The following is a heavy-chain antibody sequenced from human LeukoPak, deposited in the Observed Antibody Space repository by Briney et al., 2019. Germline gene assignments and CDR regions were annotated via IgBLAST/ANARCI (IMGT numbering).Heavy chain of an antibody. J-gene: IGHJ3*02. Sequence: ASVKVSCRASSYTFTGYYIHWVRQAPGQGLEWMGWINFNNAGTNNAQKFQGRITMTRDTSLSTVYMELTSLRYDDTAVYFCARVWWNAFDIWGQGTMVTVSS. CDR1: SYTFTGYY. CDR2: INFNNAGT. D-gene: IGHD2-21*01. CDR3: ARVWWNAFDI. V-gene: IGHV1-2*02.